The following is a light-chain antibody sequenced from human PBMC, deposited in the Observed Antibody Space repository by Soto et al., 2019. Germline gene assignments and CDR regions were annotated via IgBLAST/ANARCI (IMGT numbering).Light chain of an antibody. CDR1: SSDVGGYNY. CDR2: DVS. J-gene: IGLJ1*01. Sequence: QSALTQPASVSGFPGQSITISCTGTSSDVGGYNYVSWYQQHPGKAPKLMIYDVSNRPSGVSNRFSGSKSGNTASLTISGLQAEDEADYYRSSYTSSSTLFGTGTKVTVL. V-gene: IGLV2-14*01. CDR3: SSYTSSSTL.